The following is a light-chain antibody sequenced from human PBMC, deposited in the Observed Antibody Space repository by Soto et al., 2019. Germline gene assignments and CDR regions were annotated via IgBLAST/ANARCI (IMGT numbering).Light chain of an antibody. CDR1: SSDVGGYNY. CDR2: DVS. V-gene: IGLV2-11*01. Sequence: VLTQPRSVSGSPGQSVTTSCTGTSSDVGGYNYVSWYQQHPGKAPKLMIYDVSKRPSGVPDRFSGSKSGNTASLTISGLQAEDEADYYCCSYAGSYTYVFGTGTKVTVL. CDR3: CSYAGSYTYV. J-gene: IGLJ1*01.